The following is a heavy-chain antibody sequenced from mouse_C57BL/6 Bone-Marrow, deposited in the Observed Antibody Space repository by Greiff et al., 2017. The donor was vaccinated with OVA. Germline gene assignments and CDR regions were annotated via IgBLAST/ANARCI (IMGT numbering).Heavy chain of an antibody. V-gene: IGHV5-17*01. CDR2: ISSGSSTI. Sequence: EVMLVESGGGLVKPGGSLKLSCAASGFTFSDYGMHWVRQAPEKGLEWVAYISSGSSTIYYADTVKGRFTISRDNAKNTLFLQMTSLRSEDTAMYYCARELGQDFDYWGQGTTPTVSS. D-gene: IGHD4-1*01. CDR3: ARELGQDFDY. CDR1: GFTFSDYG. J-gene: IGHJ2*01.